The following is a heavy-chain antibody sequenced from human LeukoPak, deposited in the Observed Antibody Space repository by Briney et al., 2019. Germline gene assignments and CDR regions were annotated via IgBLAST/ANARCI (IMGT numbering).Heavy chain of an antibody. V-gene: IGHV4-34*01. CDR2: INHSGRT. CDR3: ARGTLLWGSGAPFVRGMDV. D-gene: IGHD3-10*01. CDR1: GVSFSGYY. J-gene: IGHJ6*04. Sequence: SETLSFTCAVYGVSFSGYYWGWIRKPPGHELKWLGEINHSGRTYYHPSLKRLVTISVDTSKNQFSLKLTSATAADTAVYYGARGTLLWGSGAPFVRGMDVWGKGNTVTVSS.